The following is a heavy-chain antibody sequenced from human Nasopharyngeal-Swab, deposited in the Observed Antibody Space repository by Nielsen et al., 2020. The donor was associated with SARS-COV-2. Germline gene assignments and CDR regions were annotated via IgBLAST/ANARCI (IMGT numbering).Heavy chain of an antibody. D-gene: IGHD3-10*01. V-gene: IGHV3-7*03. J-gene: IGHJ3*02. Sequence: GESLKISCAASGFTFSSYWMSWVRQAPGKGLEWVANIKQDGSEKYYVDSVKGRFTISRDNAKNSLYLQMNSLRAEDTAVYYCARRVRFRELKNDAFDIWGQGTMVTVSS. CDR3: ARRVRFRELKNDAFDI. CDR2: IKQDGSEK. CDR1: GFTFSSYW.